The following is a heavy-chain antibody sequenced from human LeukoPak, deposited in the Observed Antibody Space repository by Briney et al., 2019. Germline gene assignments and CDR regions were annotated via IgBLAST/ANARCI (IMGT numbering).Heavy chain of an antibody. CDR1: GFTFSSYW. Sequence: GGSLRLSCAASGFTFSSYWMHWVRQAPGKGLVWVSRIHSDGSITSYADSVKGRFTVSRDNAKNTLYLQMNSLGADDTAVYYCARDRTTVTVFDYWGQGTLVTVSS. D-gene: IGHD4-17*01. CDR3: ARDRTTVTVFDY. V-gene: IGHV3-74*01. J-gene: IGHJ4*02. CDR2: IHSDGSIT.